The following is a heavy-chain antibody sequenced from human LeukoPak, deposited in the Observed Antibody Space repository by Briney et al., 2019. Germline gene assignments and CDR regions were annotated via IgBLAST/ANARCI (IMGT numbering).Heavy chain of an antibody. V-gene: IGHV3-9*01. CDR1: GFTFDDYA. J-gene: IGHJ6*02. Sequence: GRSLRLSCAASGFTFDDYAMHWVRQAPGKGLEWVSGISWNSGSIGYADSVKGRFTISRDNAKNSPYLQMNSLRAEDTALYYCAKDMYYDILTAYGMDVWGQGTTVTVSS. D-gene: IGHD3-9*01. CDR2: ISWNSGSI. CDR3: AKDMYYDILTAYGMDV.